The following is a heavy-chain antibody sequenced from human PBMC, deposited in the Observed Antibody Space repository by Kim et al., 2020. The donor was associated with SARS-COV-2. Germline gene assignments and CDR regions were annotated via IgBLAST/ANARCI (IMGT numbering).Heavy chain of an antibody. CDR2: INAGNGNT. V-gene: IGHV1-3*01. Sequence: ASVKVSCKASGYTFTSYAMHWVRQAPGQRLEWMGWINAGNGNTKYSQKFQGRVTITRDTSASTAYMELSSLRSEDTAVYYCARDLGLITMVRGYWFDPWGQGTLVTVSS. J-gene: IGHJ5*02. CDR3: ARDLGLITMVRGYWFDP. D-gene: IGHD3-10*01. CDR1: GYTFTSYA.